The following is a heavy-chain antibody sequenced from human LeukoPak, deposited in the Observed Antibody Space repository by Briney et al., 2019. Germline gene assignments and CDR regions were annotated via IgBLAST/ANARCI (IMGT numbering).Heavy chain of an antibody. CDR3: ARVEAYDPEKDY. J-gene: IGHJ4*02. D-gene: IGHD3-22*01. CDR2: ISSSSSYI. Sequence: GGSLRLSCAASGFTFSSYSMNWVHQAPGKGLEWVSSISSSSSYIYYADSVKGRFTISRDNAKNSLYLQMNSLRAEDTAVYYCARVEAYDPEKDYWGQGTLVTVSS. V-gene: IGHV3-21*01. CDR1: GFTFSSYS.